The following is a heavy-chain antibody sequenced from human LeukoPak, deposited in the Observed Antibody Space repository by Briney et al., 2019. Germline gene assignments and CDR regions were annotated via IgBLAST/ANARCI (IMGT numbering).Heavy chain of an antibody. CDR3: ARGYFYCSGGSCYPYYFDY. V-gene: IGHV1-69*06. CDR2: IIPIFGTA. Sequence: GSSVKVSCKASGGTFSSYAISWVRQAPGQRLEWMGGIIPIFGTANYAQEFQGRVTITADKSTSTAYMELSSLRSEDTAVYYCARGYFYCSGGSCYPYYFDYWGQGTLVTVSS. D-gene: IGHD2-15*01. CDR1: GGTFSSYA. J-gene: IGHJ4*02.